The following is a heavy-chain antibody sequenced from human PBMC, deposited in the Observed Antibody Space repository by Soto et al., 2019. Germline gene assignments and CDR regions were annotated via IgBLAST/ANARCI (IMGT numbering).Heavy chain of an antibody. Sequence: SETLSLTCAVSGGSISSSNWWSCVRQPPGKGLELIGEIYHSGSTNYNPSLKSRVTISVDKSKNQFSLKLSSVTAADTAVYYCARGVVPAARGHWFDPWGQGTMVTSPQ. J-gene: IGHJ5*02. CDR3: ARGVVPAARGHWFDP. CDR1: GGSISSSNW. V-gene: IGHV4-4*02. CDR2: IYHSGST. D-gene: IGHD2-2*01.